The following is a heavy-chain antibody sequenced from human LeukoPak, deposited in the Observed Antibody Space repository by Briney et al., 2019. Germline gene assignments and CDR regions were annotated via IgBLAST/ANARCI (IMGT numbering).Heavy chain of an antibody. J-gene: IGHJ4*02. Sequence: PSETLSLTGAVSDFSISSGYHWGWVRQPPGKGLEWIGAVHHSGSTYYNPSLKSRVTMSTDTSKSQFSLKLSSVTAADTAVYYCARDRSYFIFDYWGQGTLVTVSS. CDR3: ARDRSYFIFDY. D-gene: IGHD3-10*01. CDR1: DFSISSGYH. CDR2: VHHSGST. V-gene: IGHV4-38-2*02.